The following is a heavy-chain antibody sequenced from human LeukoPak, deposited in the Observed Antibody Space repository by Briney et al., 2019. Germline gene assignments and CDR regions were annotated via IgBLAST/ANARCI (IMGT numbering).Heavy chain of an antibody. Sequence: GGSLRLSCAASGFTFSSYAMSWVRQAPGKGLEWVSAISGSGGSTYYADSVKGRFTISRDKTKKTVYLQMNSLRAEDTAVYYCAKGGFHPGYCSSTSCYVLDYWGQGTLVTVSS. CDR2: ISGSGGST. CDR1: GFTFSSYA. D-gene: IGHD2-2*01. J-gene: IGHJ4*02. V-gene: IGHV3-23*01. CDR3: AKGGFHPGYCSSTSCYVLDY.